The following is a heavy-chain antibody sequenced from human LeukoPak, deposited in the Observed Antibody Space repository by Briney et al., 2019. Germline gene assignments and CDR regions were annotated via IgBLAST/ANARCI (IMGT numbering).Heavy chain of an antibody. CDR2: ISYDGSNK. CDR3: ARGARKGDDYGGFFDY. CDR1: GFTFSSYV. Sequence: GGSLRLSCAASGFTFSSYVMHWVRQAPGKGLEWVAIISYDGSNKYYADSVKGRFTISRDNSKNTLYLQMSSLRLEDTAVYYCARGARKGDDYGGFFDYWGQGTLVPISS. J-gene: IGHJ4*02. V-gene: IGHV3-30*04. D-gene: IGHD4-23*01.